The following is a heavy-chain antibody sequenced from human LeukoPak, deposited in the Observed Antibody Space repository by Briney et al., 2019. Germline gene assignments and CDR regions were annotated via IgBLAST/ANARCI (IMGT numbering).Heavy chain of an antibody. D-gene: IGHD3-10*01. V-gene: IGHV1-2*02. Sequence: ASVKVSCKASAYTFTGYYIHWVRQAPGQGLEWMGWINSNNGGTNYAQKFQGRVTMSRDTSISTAYMELSRLRSDDTAVYYCASPHGSGAFDIWGQGTMVTVSS. CDR3: ASPHGSGAFDI. J-gene: IGHJ3*02. CDR1: AYTFTGYY. CDR2: INSNNGGT.